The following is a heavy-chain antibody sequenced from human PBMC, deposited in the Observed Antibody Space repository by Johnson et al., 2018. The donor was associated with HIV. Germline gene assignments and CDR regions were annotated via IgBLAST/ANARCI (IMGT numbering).Heavy chain of an antibody. D-gene: IGHD6-13*01. Sequence: VQLVESGGVVVQPGGSLRLSCAASGFTFSSYDMHWVRQATGKGLEWVSAIGTAGDTYYPGSVKGRFTISRENAKNSLYLQMNSLRAEDTAVYYCAGGSSSWLHDAFDIWGQGTMVTVSS. V-gene: IGHV3-13*01. CDR1: GFTFSSYD. J-gene: IGHJ3*02. CDR3: AGGSSSWLHDAFDI. CDR2: IGTAGDT.